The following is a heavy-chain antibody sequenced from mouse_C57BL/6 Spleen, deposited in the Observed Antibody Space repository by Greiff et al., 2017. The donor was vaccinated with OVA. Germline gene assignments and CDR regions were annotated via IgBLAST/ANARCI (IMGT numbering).Heavy chain of an antibody. D-gene: IGHD4-1*01. Sequence: VHVKQSGAELVRPGASVKLSCTASGFNIKDYYMHWVKQRPEQGLEWIGRIDPEDGDTEYAPKFQGKATMTADTSSNTAYLQLSSLTSEDTAVYYCTITGTWDDYWGQGTTLTVSS. CDR3: TITGTWDDY. V-gene: IGHV14-1*01. CDR2: IDPEDGDT. CDR1: GFNIKDYY. J-gene: IGHJ2*01.